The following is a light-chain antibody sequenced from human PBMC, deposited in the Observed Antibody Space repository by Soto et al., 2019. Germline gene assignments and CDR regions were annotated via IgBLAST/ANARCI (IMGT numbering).Light chain of an antibody. CDR3: NSYTSSSTLL. CDR2: EVS. V-gene: IGLV2-14*01. J-gene: IGLJ3*02. CDR1: SSDVGGYNF. Sequence: QSALTQPASVSGSPGQSITISCTGTSSDVGGYNFVSWYQQHSGKAPKLIIYEVSYRPSGVSYRFSGSKSGNTASLTISGLQAEDEADYYCNSYTSSSTLLFGGGTKLTVL.